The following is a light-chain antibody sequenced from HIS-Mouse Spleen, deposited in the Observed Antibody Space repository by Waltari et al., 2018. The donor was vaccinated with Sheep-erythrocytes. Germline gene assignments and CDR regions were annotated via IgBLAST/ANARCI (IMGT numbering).Light chain of an antibody. CDR3: CSYAGSYNHV. J-gene: IGLJ1*01. CDR2: DVS. CDR1: SSDVGGYNY. V-gene: IGLV2-11*01. Sequence: QSALTQPRSVSGSPGQSVTISCTGTSSDVGGYNYVSWYQQYPGKAPKLKFYDVSKRPSGVPYRFSGSNSGNTASLTISWLQAEHEADYYCCSYAGSYNHVFATGTKVTVL.